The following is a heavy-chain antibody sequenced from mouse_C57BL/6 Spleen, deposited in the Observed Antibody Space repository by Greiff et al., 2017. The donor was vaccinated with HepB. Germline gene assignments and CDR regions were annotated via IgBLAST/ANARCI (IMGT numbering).Heavy chain of an antibody. Sequence: EVKLVESGGGLVKPGGSLKLSCAASGFTFSSYAMSWVRQTPEKRLEWVATISDGGSYTYYPDNVKGRFTISRDNAKNNLYLQMSHLKSEDTAMYYCARLGRRNWYFDVWGTGTTVTVSS. CDR3: ARLGRRNWYFDV. J-gene: IGHJ1*03. V-gene: IGHV5-4*03. CDR1: GFTFSSYA. CDR2: ISDGGSYT.